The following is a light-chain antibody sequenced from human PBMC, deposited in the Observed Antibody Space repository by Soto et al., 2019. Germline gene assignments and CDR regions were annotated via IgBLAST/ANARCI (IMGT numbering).Light chain of an antibody. CDR2: ADN. CDR3: QSYDTSLSGWVI. J-gene: IGLJ2*01. Sequence: QSVLTQTPSVSGALGQKITMSCTGSSSNIGAGYDVHWYQQFPGAAPRLLIYADNNRPSGVPDRFSASKSGTSASLAITGLQGEDEANYFCQSYDTSLSGWVIFGGGTKLTVL. V-gene: IGLV1-40*01. CDR1: SSNIGAGYD.